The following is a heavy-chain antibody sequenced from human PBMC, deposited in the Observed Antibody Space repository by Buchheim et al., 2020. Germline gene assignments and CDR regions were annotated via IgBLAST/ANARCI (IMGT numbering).Heavy chain of an antibody. D-gene: IGHD1-26*01. CDR1: GWSFSGYY. J-gene: IGHJ4*02. Sequence: QVQLQQWGAGLLKPSETLSLTCAVYGWSFSGYYWSWIRQPPGKGLEWIGEINHSGSTNYNPSLKSRVTISVDTFKNQFSLKLCSVTAAGTAVYSCAREGAGEGPPNDYWGQGTL. CDR2: INHSGST. V-gene: IGHV4-34*01. CDR3: AREGAGEGPPNDY.